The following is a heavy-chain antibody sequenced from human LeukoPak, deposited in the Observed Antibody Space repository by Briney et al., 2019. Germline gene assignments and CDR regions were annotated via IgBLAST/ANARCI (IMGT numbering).Heavy chain of an antibody. D-gene: IGHD1-20*01. V-gene: IGHV3-30*04. Sequence: GGSLRLSCAASGFTFSSYAMHWVRHAPGKGLEWGAVISYDGNNKYYADSVKGRFTISRDNSKNTLYLQMNSLRAEDTAVYYCAKAGRRYKWNDMEYWGQGTLVTVSS. J-gene: IGHJ4*02. CDR2: ISYDGNNK. CDR1: GFTFSSYA. CDR3: AKAGRRYKWNDMEY.